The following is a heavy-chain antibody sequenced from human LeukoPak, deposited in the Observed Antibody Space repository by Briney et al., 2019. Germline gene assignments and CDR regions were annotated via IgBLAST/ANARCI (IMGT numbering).Heavy chain of an antibody. J-gene: IGHJ4*02. CDR1: GYTFTGYY. V-gene: IGHV5-51*01. CDR3: TRLLSEWTTPHY. CDR2: INPDYSDI. Sequence: KVSCKASGYTFTGYYMHWVRQAPGQGLEWMGIINPDYSDIRYSPSFQGQVTISADESISTAYLQWSSLKASDTAMYFCTRLLSEWTTPHYWGQGTLVTVSS. D-gene: IGHD2-15*01.